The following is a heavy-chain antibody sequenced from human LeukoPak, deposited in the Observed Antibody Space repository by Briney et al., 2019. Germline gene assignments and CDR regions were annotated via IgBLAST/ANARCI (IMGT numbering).Heavy chain of an antibody. CDR1: GGSISSYY. J-gene: IGHJ5*02. D-gene: IGHD3-22*01. CDR3: ARHRYYYDSSGYYYQP. CDR2: IYYSGST. Sequence: SEALSLTCTVSGGSISSYYWSWIRQPPGKGLEWIGYIYYSGSTNYNPSLKSRVTISVDTSKNQFSLRLSSVTAADTAVYYCARHRYYYDSSGYYYQPWGQGTLVTVSS. V-gene: IGHV4-59*01.